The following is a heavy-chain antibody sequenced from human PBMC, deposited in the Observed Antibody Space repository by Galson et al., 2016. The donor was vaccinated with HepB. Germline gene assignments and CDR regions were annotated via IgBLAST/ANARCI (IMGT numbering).Heavy chain of an antibody. CDR3: AKDRRGSYFELEDA. Sequence: SLRLSCATSGFSFSIYAMSWVRQAPGKGLQWVSTISGSGGSTYYADSVQGRFTISKDNSNNTLYLQMNSLRADETAVDYCAKDRRGSYFELEDAWGQGALVTVSS. CDR1: GFSFSIYA. CDR2: ISGSGGST. D-gene: IGHD1-26*01. V-gene: IGHV3-23*01. J-gene: IGHJ5*02.